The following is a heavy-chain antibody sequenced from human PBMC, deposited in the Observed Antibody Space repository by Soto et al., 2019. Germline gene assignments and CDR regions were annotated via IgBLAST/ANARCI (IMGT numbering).Heavy chain of an antibody. V-gene: IGHV4-31*03. CDR1: GASINSAGYY. CDR2: IYYSGSS. Sequence: PSETPSRTCTVTGASINSAGYYWSWIRQHPGKGLERIGDIYYSGSSHYNPSLKSRVSISVDTSESQFSLKVTSVTAADTAVYFCARVQTLFWIINGFDYWGQVTVVT. CDR3: ARVQTLFWIINGFDY. J-gene: IGHJ4*02. D-gene: IGHD3-3*01.